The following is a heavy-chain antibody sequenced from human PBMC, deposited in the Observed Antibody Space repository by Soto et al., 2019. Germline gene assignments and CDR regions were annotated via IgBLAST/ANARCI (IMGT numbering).Heavy chain of an antibody. CDR2: VSNYNGNR. CDR3: ASGKMVRGPRPQYYFYFGMDV. CDR1: GYSFTNFG. D-gene: IGHD3-10*01. V-gene: IGHV1-18*01. J-gene: IGHJ6*02. Sequence: QVQLVQSGLEVKKPGASVKVSCKASGYSFTNFGFNWVRQAPGQGLEWMGWVSNYNGNRKYAEKFQGRVTMTTYTSANTAYMELGSLRSDDTALYYCASGKMVRGPRPQYYFYFGMDVWGQGTTLIVSS.